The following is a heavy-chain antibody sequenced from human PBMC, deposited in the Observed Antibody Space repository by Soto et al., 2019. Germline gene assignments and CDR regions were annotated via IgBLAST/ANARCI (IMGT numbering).Heavy chain of an antibody. V-gene: IGHV3-9*01. Sequence: LRLSCAASGFTFDDYAMHWVRQAPGKGLEWVSGISWNSGSIGYADSVKGRFTISRDNAKNSLYLQMNSLRAEDTALYYCAKDVGAAAEGMDVWGQGTTVTVSS. CDR1: GFTFDDYA. CDR3: AKDVGAAAEGMDV. D-gene: IGHD6-13*01. CDR2: ISWNSGSI. J-gene: IGHJ6*02.